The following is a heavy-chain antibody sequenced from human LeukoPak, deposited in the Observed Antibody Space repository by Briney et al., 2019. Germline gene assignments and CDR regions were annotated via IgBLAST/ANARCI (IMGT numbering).Heavy chain of an antibody. CDR3: ARSDYGVPWYFDY. J-gene: IGHJ4*02. D-gene: IGHD4-17*01. CDR1: GFTFSDYY. CDR2: ISSSGSTI. V-gene: IGHV3-11*01. Sequence: GGSLRLSCAASGFTFSDYYMSWIRQAPGKGLEWVSCISSSGSTIYYADSVKGRFTISRDNAKNSLYLQMNSLRAEDTAVYYCARSDYGVPWYFDYWGQGTLVTVSS.